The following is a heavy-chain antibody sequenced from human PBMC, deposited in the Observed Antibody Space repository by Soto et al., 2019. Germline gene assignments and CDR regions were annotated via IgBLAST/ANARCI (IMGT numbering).Heavy chain of an antibody. J-gene: IGHJ4*02. V-gene: IGHV4-59*08. CDR3: AIHHISALLSFGQLLPPGSWGSSYFDY. Sequence: SETLSLTCTASGGSISSYYWSWIRQPPGKGLEWIGYIYYSGSTNYNPSLKSRVTISVDTSKNQFSLKLSSVTAADTAVYYCAIHHISALLSFGQLLPPGSWGSSYFDYWGRGALVTVSS. CDR1: GGSISSYY. D-gene: IGHD3-10*01. CDR2: IYYSGST.